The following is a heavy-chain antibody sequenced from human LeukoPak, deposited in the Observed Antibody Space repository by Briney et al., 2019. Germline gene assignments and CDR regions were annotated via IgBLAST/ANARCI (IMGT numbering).Heavy chain of an antibody. D-gene: IGHD6-6*01. V-gene: IGHV1-46*01. CDR3: ARAGYSSSSVYYYGMDV. Sequence: GASVKVSCKASGYTFTSYYMHWVRQAPGQGLEWMGIINPSGGSTSYAQKFQGRVTMTRDTSTSTVYMELSSLRSEDTAVYYCARAGYSSSSVYYYGMDVWGQGTTVTVSS. J-gene: IGHJ6*02. CDR1: GYTFTSYY. CDR2: INPSGGST.